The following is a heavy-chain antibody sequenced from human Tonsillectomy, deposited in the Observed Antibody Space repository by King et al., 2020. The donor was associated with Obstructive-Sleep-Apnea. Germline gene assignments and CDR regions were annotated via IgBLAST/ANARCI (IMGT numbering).Heavy chain of an antibody. V-gene: IGHV3-9*01. CDR1: GFTFDDYA. D-gene: IGHD3-22*01. Sequence: VQLVESGGGLVQPGRSLRLFCAASGFTFDDYAMHWVRQAPGKGLEWVSGISWNSGSIGYADSVKGRFTISRDNAKNSMYLQMNSLRAEDTALYYCAKDFSGRSSAYDYWGQGTLVTVSS. J-gene: IGHJ4*02. CDR2: ISWNSGSI. CDR3: AKDFSGRSSAYDY.